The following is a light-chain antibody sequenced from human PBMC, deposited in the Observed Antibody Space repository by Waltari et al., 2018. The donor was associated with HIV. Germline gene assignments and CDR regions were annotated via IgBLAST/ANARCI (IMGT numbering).Light chain of an antibody. V-gene: IGKV3-11*01. CDR2: GTS. Sequence: EIVLTQSPATLSVSPGERATLSCRASQSVSSYLAWYQQNPGQAPRLLIYGTSSRATGIPARFSGSGSGTDFTLTISSLEPGDFGVYYCQQRSSWPITFGQGTRLEIK. J-gene: IGKJ5*01. CDR1: QSVSSY. CDR3: QQRSSWPIT.